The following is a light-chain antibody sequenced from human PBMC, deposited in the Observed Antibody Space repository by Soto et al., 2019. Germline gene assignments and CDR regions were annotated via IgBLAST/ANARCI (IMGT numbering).Light chain of an antibody. CDR1: QDITNF. CDR2: VAS. Sequence: DLPMTQSPSSLSASVGDRVTITCQASQDITNFLNWYQQKPGKAPKLLIYVASNLETGVPSRFSGSGSGTDFSFPISSLQPEDIATYYCQQYDVLPWTFGQGTTVEVK. CDR3: QQYDVLPWT. J-gene: IGKJ1*01. V-gene: IGKV1-33*01.